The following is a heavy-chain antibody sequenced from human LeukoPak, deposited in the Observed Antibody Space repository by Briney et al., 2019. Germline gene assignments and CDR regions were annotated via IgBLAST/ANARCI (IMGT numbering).Heavy chain of an antibody. CDR1: GGTFSSYT. J-gene: IGHJ4*02. CDR3: ARDLLSAGATLGLGC. V-gene: IGHV1-69*04. Sequence: ASVKVSCKASGGTFSSYTISWVRQAPGQGLEWMGRIIPILGIANYAQKFQGRVTITADKSTSTAYMELSSLRSEDTAVYYCARDLLSAGATLGLGCWGQGTLVTVSS. D-gene: IGHD1-26*01. CDR2: IIPILGIA.